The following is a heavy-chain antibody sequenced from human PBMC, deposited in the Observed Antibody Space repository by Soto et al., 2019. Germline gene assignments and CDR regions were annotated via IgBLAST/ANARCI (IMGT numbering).Heavy chain of an antibody. V-gene: IGHV4-61*01. CDR1: VGSVSSGSYY. Sequence: SKTLSLTCAVSVGSVSSGSYYWMWIRQPPGKGLEWIGYIYYSGSTNYNPSLRSRVTISVDTSKNQFSLKLSSVTAADTAVYYCARHYYYYYGMDVWGQGTTVTVSS. CDR3: ARHYYYYYGMDV. CDR2: IYYSGST. J-gene: IGHJ6*02.